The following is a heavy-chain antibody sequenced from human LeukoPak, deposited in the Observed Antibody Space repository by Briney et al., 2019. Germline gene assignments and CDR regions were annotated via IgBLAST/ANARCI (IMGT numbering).Heavy chain of an antibody. V-gene: IGHV3-48*03. CDR2: ISTSGDTM. Sequence: GGSLRLSCAASGFTFRSYEIHWVRQAPGKGLEWISYISTSGDTMYYADSVKGRFTISRDNSKNTLYLQMNSLRAEDTAVYYCAKAPRYYYYYMDVWGKGTTVTVSS. CDR1: GFTFRSYE. J-gene: IGHJ6*03. CDR3: AKAPRYYYYYMDV.